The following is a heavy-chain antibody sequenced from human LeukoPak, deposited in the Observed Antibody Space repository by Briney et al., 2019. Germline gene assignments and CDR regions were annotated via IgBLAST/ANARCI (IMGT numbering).Heavy chain of an antibody. V-gene: IGHV4-34*01. CDR1: GGSFSGYY. J-gene: IGHJ4*02. CDR3: ASTSPEYYFDY. D-gene: IGHD1-14*01. CDR2: INHSGST. Sequence: SETLSLTCAVYGGSFSGYYWSWIRQPPGKGLEWIGEINHSGSTNYNPSLKSRVTISVDTSKNQFSLKLSSVAAADTAVYYCASTSPEYYFDYWGQGTLVTVSS.